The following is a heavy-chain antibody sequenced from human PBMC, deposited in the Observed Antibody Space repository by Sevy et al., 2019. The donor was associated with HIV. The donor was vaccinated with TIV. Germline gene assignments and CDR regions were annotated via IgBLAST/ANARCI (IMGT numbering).Heavy chain of an antibody. CDR2: IYSTGST. D-gene: IGHD6-19*01. CDR3: AAPRASGWYEGTEGYFDF. J-gene: IGHJ2*01. V-gene: IGHV4-39*01. Sequence: SETLSLTCTVSGGSISSSSYYWGWIRQPPGKGLEWIGSIYSTGSTSYNPSLRSRVTVSADTSKNQLSLKLDSVSAADTAVYYCAAPRASGWYEGTEGYFDFWGRGTLVTVST. CDR1: GGSISSSSYY.